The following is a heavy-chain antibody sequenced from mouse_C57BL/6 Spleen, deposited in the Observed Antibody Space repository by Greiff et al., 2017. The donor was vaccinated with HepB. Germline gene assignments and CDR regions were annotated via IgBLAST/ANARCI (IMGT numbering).Heavy chain of an antibody. V-gene: IGHV5-17*01. CDR3: ARGYYGSSPFAY. D-gene: IGHD1-1*01. J-gene: IGHJ3*01. Sequence: VQLKESGGGLVKPGGSLKLSCAASGFTFSDYGMHWVRQAPEKGLEWVAYISSGSSTIYYADTVKGRFTISRDNAKNTLFLQMTSLRSEDTAMYYCARGYYGSSPFAYWGQGTLVTVSA. CDR2: ISSGSSTI. CDR1: GFTFSDYG.